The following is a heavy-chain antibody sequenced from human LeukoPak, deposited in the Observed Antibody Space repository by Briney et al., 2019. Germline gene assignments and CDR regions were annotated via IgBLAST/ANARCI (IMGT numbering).Heavy chain of an antibody. Sequence: ASVKVSCKASGYTFTSYAMNWVRQAPGQGLEWMGWINTNTGNPTYAQGFTGQFVFSLDTSVSTAYLQISSLKAEDTAVYYCARWHDYGDSIRGWYMDVWGKGTTVTISS. D-gene: IGHD4-17*01. J-gene: IGHJ6*03. CDR3: ARWHDYGDSIRGWYMDV. CDR2: INTNTGNP. CDR1: GYTFTSYA. V-gene: IGHV7-4-1*02.